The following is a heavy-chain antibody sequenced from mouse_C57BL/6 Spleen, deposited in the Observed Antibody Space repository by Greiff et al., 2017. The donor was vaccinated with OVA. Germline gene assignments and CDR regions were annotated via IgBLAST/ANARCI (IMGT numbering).Heavy chain of an antibody. CDR3: ARSSMDY. V-gene: IGHV5-15*01. J-gene: IGHJ4*01. Sequence: EVKLMESGGGLVQPGGSLKLSCAASGFTFSDYGMAWVRQAPRKGPEWVAFISNLAYSIYYADTVTGRCTISRENAKNTLYLEVSGLRSEDTAMYYCARSSMDYWGQGTSVTVSS. CDR1: GFTFSDYG. CDR2: ISNLAYSI.